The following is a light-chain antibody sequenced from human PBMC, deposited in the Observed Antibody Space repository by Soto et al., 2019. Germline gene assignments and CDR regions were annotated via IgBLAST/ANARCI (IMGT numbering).Light chain of an antibody. V-gene: IGKV1-39*01. Sequence: DIQMTQSPSSLSASVGDRVTITCRASQSISSYLHWYQQKPGKAPKLLIYAASSLQRGVPSRFRGRGSGTDLTLTISSLQPEDFATYYSQQSYSTLSFGPGSKVDIK. CDR2: AAS. CDR3: QQSYSTLS. CDR1: QSISSY. J-gene: IGKJ3*01.